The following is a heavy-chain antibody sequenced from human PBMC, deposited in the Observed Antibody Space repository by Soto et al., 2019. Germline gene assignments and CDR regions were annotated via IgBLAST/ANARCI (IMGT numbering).Heavy chain of an antibody. CDR3: AREILAARPEYYYYGMDV. J-gene: IGHJ6*02. D-gene: IGHD6-6*01. CDR1: GFTFSDYY. Sequence: GVSLRLSCAASGFTFSDYYMSWIRQAPGKGLEWVSYISSSGSTIYYADSVKGRFTISRDNAKNSLYLQMNSLRAEDTAVYYCAREILAARPEYYYYGMDVWGQGTTVTVSS. CDR2: ISSSGSTI. V-gene: IGHV3-11*01.